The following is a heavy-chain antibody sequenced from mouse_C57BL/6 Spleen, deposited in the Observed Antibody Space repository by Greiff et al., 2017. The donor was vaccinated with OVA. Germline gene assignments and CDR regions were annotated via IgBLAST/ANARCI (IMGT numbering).Heavy chain of an antibody. CDR3: ASSSTVVAPWSFDV. Sequence: VMLVESGPGLVQPSQCLSITCTVSGFSLTSYGVHWVRQSPGKGLEWLGVILSGGSTDYNAAFISRLSISTDNSKSQVFFKMNRLHADDTAIYYCASSSTVVAPWSFDVWGTGTTVTVSS. D-gene: IGHD1-1*01. J-gene: IGHJ1*03. CDR1: GFSLTSYG. V-gene: IGHV2-2*01. CDR2: ILSGGST.